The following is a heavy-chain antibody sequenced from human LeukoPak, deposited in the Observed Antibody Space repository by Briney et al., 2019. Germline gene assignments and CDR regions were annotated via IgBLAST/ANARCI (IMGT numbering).Heavy chain of an antibody. Sequence: AASVKVSCKVSGYTLTELSMHWVRQAPGEGLEWMGGFYPEDGETIYAQKFQGRVTISEDTSTDTAYMELSSLRSEDTAVYYCATDYHDGSYYYWGQGTLVTVSS. CDR3: ATDYHDGSYYY. CDR1: GYTLTELS. CDR2: FYPEDGET. D-gene: IGHD1-26*01. V-gene: IGHV1-24*01. J-gene: IGHJ4*02.